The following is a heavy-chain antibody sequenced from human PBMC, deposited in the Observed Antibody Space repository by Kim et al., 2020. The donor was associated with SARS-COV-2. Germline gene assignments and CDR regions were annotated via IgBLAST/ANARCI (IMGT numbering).Heavy chain of an antibody. D-gene: IGHD3-22*01. V-gene: IGHV3-23*01. CDR2: ISDSGGTT. Sequence: GGSLRLSCVASEFAFNTYAMNWVRQAPGKGLEWVSTISDSGGTTYYADSVKGRFTVSRDNAKDTLYLQMNSLRAEDTAIYYCAKAEGLTYHYDSTGYYPSYYSGMDVWGQGATVTVSS. CDR1: EFAFNTYA. CDR3: AKAEGLTYHYDSTGYYPSYYSGMDV. J-gene: IGHJ6*02.